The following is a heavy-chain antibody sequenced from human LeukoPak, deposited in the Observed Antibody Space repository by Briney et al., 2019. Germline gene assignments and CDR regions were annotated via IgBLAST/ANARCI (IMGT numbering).Heavy chain of an antibody. Sequence: GGSLRLSCAASGFTFSDYYMSWIRQAPGKGLEWVSYISSSGSTIYYADSVKGRFTISRDNAKNSLYLQMNSLRAEDTAVYYCARDRSRLYSSGLRDAFGIWGQGTMVTVSS. CDR2: ISSSGSTI. D-gene: IGHD6-19*01. J-gene: IGHJ3*02. CDR3: ARDRSRLYSSGLRDAFGI. V-gene: IGHV3-11*01. CDR1: GFTFSDYY.